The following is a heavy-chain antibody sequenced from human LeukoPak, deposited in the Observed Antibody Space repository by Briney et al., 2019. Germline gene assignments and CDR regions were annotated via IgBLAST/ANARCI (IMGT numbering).Heavy chain of an antibody. D-gene: IGHD3-10*01. Sequence: SETLSLTCAVYGGSFSGYYWSWIRQPPGKGLEWIGEINHSGSTNYNPSLKSRVTISVDTSKNQFSLKLSSVTAADTAVYYCARVSLVRGLGYWGQEPWSPSPQ. V-gene: IGHV4-34*01. CDR1: GGSFSGYY. J-gene: IGHJ4*01. CDR3: ARVSLVRGLGY. CDR2: INHSGST.